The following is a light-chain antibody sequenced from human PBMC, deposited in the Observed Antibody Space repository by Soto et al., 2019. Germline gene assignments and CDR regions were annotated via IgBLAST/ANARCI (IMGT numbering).Light chain of an antibody. Sequence: EIVLTQSPGTLSLSPGERATLTCRASQTIGHSYLAWDQQKHGQAPRLLIYDVSSRVTGIPDRFSGSGFETDFTLTISRLEPEDFAVYYCQQYDGSPRTFGQGTKVEIK. CDR3: QQYDGSPRT. J-gene: IGKJ1*01. CDR1: QTIGHSY. V-gene: IGKV3-20*01. CDR2: DVS.